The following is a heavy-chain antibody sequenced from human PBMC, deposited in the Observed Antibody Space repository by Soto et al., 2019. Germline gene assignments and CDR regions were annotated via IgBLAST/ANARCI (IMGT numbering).Heavy chain of an antibody. CDR3: ARAISAVYYYYGMDV. Sequence: TSETLSLTCTVSGYSISSGYYWGWIRQPPGKGLEWIGIIYHSGSTYYNPSLKSRVTISVDTSKNQFSLKLSSVTAADTAVYYCARAISAVYYYYGMDVWGQGTTVTVSS. CDR2: IYHSGST. D-gene: IGHD2-21*01. V-gene: IGHV4-38-2*02. CDR1: GYSISSGYY. J-gene: IGHJ6*02.